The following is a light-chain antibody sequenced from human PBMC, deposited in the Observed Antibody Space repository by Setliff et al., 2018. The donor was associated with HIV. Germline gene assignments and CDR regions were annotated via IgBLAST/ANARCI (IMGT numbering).Light chain of an antibody. CDR3: QQYGGSPRT. CDR2: GAS. CDR1: QRVVSDY. V-gene: IGKV3-20*01. J-gene: IGKJ1*01. Sequence: GSLSLSPGERATLSCRASQRVVSDYLAWYQQKPGQAPRLLIYGASTRATGVPDRFSGSGSGTDFTLTISRLEPDDIALYYCQQYGGSPRTFGQGTKVDIK.